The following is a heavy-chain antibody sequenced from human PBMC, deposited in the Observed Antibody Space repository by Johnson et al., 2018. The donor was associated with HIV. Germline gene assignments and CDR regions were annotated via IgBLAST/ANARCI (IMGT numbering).Heavy chain of an antibody. CDR2: VWYDGSNK. Sequence: QVQLVESGGGVVQPGRSLRLSCVASGFTFSDYGMHWVRQAPGKGLEWVAVVWYDGSNKYYADSVKGRFTISRDNSKNTLYLQMNSLRAGDTAVYYCERAWGDLAPYAFDIWGLGTMVTVSS. J-gene: IGHJ3*02. CDR3: ERAWGDLAPYAFDI. V-gene: IGHV3-33*01. D-gene: IGHD7-27*01. CDR1: GFTFSDYG.